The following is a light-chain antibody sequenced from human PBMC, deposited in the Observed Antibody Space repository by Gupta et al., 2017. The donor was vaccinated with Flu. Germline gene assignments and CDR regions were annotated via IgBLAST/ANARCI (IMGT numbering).Light chain of an antibody. J-gene: IGLJ3*02. CDR3: QSYDSSLSGYWV. Sequence: QSVLTQPPSVSGAPGQRVTISCTGSSSNIGAGYAIHWYQQFPGTAPKLLIYGNTNRPSGVPDRFSGSKSATSASLAITGLQAEDEADYYCQSYDSSLSGYWVFGGGTKFTVL. V-gene: IGLV1-40*01. CDR1: SSNIGAGYA. CDR2: GNT.